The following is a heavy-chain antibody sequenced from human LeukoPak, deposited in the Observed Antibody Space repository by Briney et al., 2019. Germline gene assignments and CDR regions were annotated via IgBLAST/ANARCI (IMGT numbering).Heavy chain of an antibody. V-gene: IGHV3-30*18. J-gene: IGHJ4*02. Sequence: SGRSLRLSCAASGFTFSTYGMHWVRQAPGKGREWVAVISSDGSNKYYADSVKGRFTISRDNSKNTLYLQMNSLRAEDTAVYYCAKRGYSYSFDYWGQGTLVTVSS. CDR1: GFTFSTYG. CDR2: ISSDGSNK. D-gene: IGHD5-18*01. CDR3: AKRGYSYSFDY.